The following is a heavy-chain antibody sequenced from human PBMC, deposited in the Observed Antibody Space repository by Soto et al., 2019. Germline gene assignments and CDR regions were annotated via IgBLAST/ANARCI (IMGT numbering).Heavy chain of an antibody. CDR3: ARFRYCSSTSCAEYFQH. V-gene: IGHV1-18*01. CDR1: GYTFTSYG. D-gene: IGHD2-2*01. Sequence: ASVKVSCKASGYTFTSYGISWVRQAPGQGLEWMGWISAYNGNTNYAQKLQGRVTMTTDTSTSTAYMELRSLRSDDTAVYYCARFRYCSSTSCAEYFQHWGQGTLVTVSS. CDR2: ISAYNGNT. J-gene: IGHJ1*01.